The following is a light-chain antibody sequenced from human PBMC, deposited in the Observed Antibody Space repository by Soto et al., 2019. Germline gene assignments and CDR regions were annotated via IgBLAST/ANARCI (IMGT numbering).Light chain of an antibody. Sequence: QSVLTQPPSASGTPGQRVTISCSGSSSNIGSNHVHWYQHLPGTAPKLLISDNSQRPSGVPDRFSGSRSGTSASLAISGLRSEDGADYYSTAWDDRLRGWMFGGGTKLTVL. CDR3: TAWDDRLRGWM. V-gene: IGLV1-47*02. CDR2: DNS. J-gene: IGLJ3*02. CDR1: SSNIGSNH.